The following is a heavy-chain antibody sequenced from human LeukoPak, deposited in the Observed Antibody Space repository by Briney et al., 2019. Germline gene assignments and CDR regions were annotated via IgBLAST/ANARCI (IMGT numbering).Heavy chain of an antibody. Sequence: SENLSLDCAGYGCTFSGYYWSWLRQPPGKGLEWVGEINHGGSNNYNPSLKSRVTISVDTSENHFSTKLSYVTAASTAVYYCARGAYGSGSHPPDYYYGMDVWGQGTTVTVPS. J-gene: IGHJ6*02. CDR2: INHGGSN. CDR1: GCTFSGYY. D-gene: IGHD3-10*01. V-gene: IGHV4-34*01. CDR3: ARGAYGSGSHPPDYYYGMDV.